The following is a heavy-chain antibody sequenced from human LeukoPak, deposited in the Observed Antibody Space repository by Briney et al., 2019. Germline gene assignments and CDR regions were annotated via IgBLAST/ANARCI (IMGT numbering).Heavy chain of an antibody. D-gene: IGHD6-6*01. CDR3: ARGGAARLHFQN. V-gene: IGHV4-59*01. CDR2: INHSGST. Sequence: SETLSLTCTVSGGSISTYYWNWIRQPPGKGLEWIGYINHSGSTNYNPSLQSRVTISVDTPKNQFSLNLNSVTAADTAVYYCARGGAARLHFQNWGQGTLVTVSS. CDR1: GGSISTYY. J-gene: IGHJ1*01.